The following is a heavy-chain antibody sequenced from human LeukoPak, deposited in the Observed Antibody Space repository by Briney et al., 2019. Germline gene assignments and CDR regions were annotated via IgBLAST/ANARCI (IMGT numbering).Heavy chain of an antibody. CDR3: ARDTSYYYDSSGSPRGAFDI. Sequence: PSETLSLTCAVSGGSFSGYYWSWIRQPPGKGLEWIGEINHSGSTNYNPSLKSRVTISVDTSKNQFSLKLSSVTAADTAVYYCARDTSYYYDSSGSPRGAFDIWGQGTMVTVSS. V-gene: IGHV4-34*01. CDR1: GGSFSGYY. D-gene: IGHD3-22*01. CDR2: INHSGST. J-gene: IGHJ3*02.